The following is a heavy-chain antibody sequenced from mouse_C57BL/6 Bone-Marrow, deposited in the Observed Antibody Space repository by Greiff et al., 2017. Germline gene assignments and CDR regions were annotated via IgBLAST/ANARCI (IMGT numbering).Heavy chain of an antibody. Sequence: EVQGVESGGGLVQPGESLKLSCESNEYEFPSHDMSWVRKTPEKRLELVAAINSDGGSTYYPATMERRFIISRDNTKKTLYLQMSSLRSEDTALDYFARHGGNYAFAYWGQGTLVTVSA. CDR3: ARHGGNYAFAY. CDR2: INSDGGST. J-gene: IGHJ3*01. D-gene: IGHD2-1*01. V-gene: IGHV5-2*01. CDR1: EYEFPSHD.